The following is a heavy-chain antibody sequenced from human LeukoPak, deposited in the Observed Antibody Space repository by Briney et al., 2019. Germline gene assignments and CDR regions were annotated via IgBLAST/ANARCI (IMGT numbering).Heavy chain of an antibody. CDR1: GFTFSSYG. Sequence: PGRSLRLSCAASGFTFSSYGMSWVRQAPGKGLEWVSAISGSGGSTYYADSVKGRFTISRDNSKNTLYLQMNSLRAEDTAVYYCAKDPTVTTFNWFDPWGQGTLVTVSS. J-gene: IGHJ5*02. CDR3: AKDPTVTTFNWFDP. V-gene: IGHV3-23*01. CDR2: ISGSGGST. D-gene: IGHD4-17*01.